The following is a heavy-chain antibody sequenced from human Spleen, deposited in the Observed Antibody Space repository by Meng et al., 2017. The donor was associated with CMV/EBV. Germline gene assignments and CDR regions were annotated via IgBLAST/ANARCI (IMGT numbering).Heavy chain of an antibody. D-gene: IGHD6-13*01. J-gene: IGHJ5*02. CDR2: IYYGGST. CDR1: GGSINSYY. Sequence: SETLSLTCTVSGGSINSYYWSWIRQPPGKGLEWIGYIYYGGSTNYNPSLRSRVTISGDTSKNQLSLNLSSVTAADTAVYYCAREGQLALDNWFDPWGQGTLVTVSS. CDR3: AREGQLALDNWFDP. V-gene: IGHV4-59*01.